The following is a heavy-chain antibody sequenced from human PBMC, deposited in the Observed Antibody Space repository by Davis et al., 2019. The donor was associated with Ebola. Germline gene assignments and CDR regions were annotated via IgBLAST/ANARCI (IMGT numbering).Heavy chain of an antibody. J-gene: IGHJ5*02. CDR3: ATIDRIGAAWIDP. CDR2: IYYSGST. D-gene: IGHD6-13*01. CDR1: GGSISSYY. V-gene: IGHV4-59*08. Sequence: MPSETLSLTCTVSGGSISSYYWSWIRQPPGKGLEWIGYIYYSGSTNYNPSLKSRVTISVDTSKNQFSLKLSSVTAADTAVYYCATIDRIGAAWIDPWGQGTLVTVSS.